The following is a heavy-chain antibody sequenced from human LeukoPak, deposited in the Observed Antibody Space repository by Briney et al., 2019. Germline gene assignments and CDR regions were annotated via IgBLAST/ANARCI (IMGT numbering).Heavy chain of an antibody. D-gene: IGHD2-15*01. J-gene: IGHJ6*03. CDR2: IKSKTDGGTT. CDR3: ARDGGSSGTGAYYMNV. Sequence: GGSLRLSCAASGFTFSNAWMSWVRQAPGKGLEWVGRIKSKTDGGTTDYAAPVKGRFTISRDDSKNTLYLQMNSLKTEDTAVYYCARDGGSSGTGAYYMNVWGKGTTVTVSS. V-gene: IGHV3-15*01. CDR1: GFTFSNAW.